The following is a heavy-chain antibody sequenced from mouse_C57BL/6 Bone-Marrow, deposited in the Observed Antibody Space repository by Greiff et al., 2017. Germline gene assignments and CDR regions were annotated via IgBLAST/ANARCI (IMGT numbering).Heavy chain of an antibody. Sequence: QVQLQQSGPALVKPGASVTLSCQSSVYTFTSYAINCVTQRPGQGLEWIGWLSPRDGSTTYPEKFKGKATLTVDTSSSTAYMELHSLTSEDSAVYFCARDYGSSYWYFDVWGTGTTVTVSS. CDR2: LSPRDGST. D-gene: IGHD1-1*01. J-gene: IGHJ1*03. CDR3: ARDYGSSYWYFDV. V-gene: IGHV1-85*01. CDR1: VYTFTSYA.